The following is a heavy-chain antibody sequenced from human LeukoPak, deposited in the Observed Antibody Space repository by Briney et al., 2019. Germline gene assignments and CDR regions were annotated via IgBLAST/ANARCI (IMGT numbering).Heavy chain of an antibody. V-gene: IGHV3-23*01. CDR3: AKLDYYDTH. Sequence: PGGSLRLSCAASGXTFSSYAVSWVRQAPGKGPEWVSSITGSSASTYYADSVKGRFTISRDNSKNTLYLQMNSLRAEDMAVYFCAKLDYYDTHWGQGTLVTVSS. J-gene: IGHJ4*02. CDR1: GXTFSSYA. CDR2: ITGSSAST. D-gene: IGHD3-22*01.